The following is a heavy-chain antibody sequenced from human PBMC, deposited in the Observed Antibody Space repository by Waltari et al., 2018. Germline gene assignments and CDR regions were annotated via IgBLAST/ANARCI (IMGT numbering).Heavy chain of an antibody. CDR3: ARSPPATYYYDSSDWYFDL. V-gene: IGHV1-69*13. D-gene: IGHD3-22*01. CDR2: IIPIFGTA. CDR1: GGTFSSYA. Sequence: QVQLVQSGAEVKKPGSSVKVSCKASGGTFSSYAISWVRQAPGQGLEWMGGIIPIFGTANYAQKFQGRVTITADESTSTAYMELSSLRSEDTAVYYCARSPPATYYYDSSDWYFDLWGRGTLVTVSS. J-gene: IGHJ2*01.